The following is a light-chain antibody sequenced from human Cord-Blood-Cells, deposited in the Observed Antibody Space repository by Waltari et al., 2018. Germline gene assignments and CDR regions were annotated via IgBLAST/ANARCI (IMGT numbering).Light chain of an antibody. J-gene: IGLJ2*01. Sequence: SYVLTQPPSVSVAPGKTARITCGGNNIGSKSVHWYQQKPGQAPVLVVYDDSHRPSGMPERFSGSNSGNTATLTISRVEAGDEADYYCQVWDSSSDHPVFGGGTKLTVL. CDR2: DDS. V-gene: IGLV3-21*03. CDR3: QVWDSSSDHPV. CDR1: NIGSKS.